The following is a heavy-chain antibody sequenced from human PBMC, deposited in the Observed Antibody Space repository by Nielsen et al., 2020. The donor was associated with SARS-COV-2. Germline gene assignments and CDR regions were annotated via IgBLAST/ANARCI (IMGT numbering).Heavy chain of an antibody. CDR3: ARDGEYYDFWSGYPQGYYGMDV. D-gene: IGHD3-3*01. CDR2: IYSGGST. V-gene: IGHV3-66*01. CDR1: GFTDSSNY. J-gene: IGHJ6*02. Sequence: GESLKISCAASGFTDSSNYMSWVRQAPGKGLEWVSVIYSGGSTYYADSVKGRFTISRDNSKNTLYLQMNSLRAEDTAVYYCARDGEYYDFWSGYPQGYYGMDVWGQGTTVTVSS.